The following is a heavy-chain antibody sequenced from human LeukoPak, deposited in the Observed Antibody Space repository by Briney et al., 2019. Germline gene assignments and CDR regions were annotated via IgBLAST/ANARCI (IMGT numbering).Heavy chain of an antibody. Sequence: PGGSLRLSCAASGFDFSVYWMSWVRQAPGKGLEWVANIKQDGSEKYYVDSVRGRFTISRNNAKKSLYLQMNSLRAEDTAVYYCARVGGSGLYHYMDVWGKGTTVTISS. CDR2: IKQDGSEK. D-gene: IGHD3-10*01. J-gene: IGHJ6*03. CDR3: ARVGGSGLYHYMDV. V-gene: IGHV3-7*01. CDR1: GFDFSVYW.